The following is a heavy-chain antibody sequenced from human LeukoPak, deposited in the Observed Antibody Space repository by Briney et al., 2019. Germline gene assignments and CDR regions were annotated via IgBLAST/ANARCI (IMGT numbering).Heavy chain of an antibody. J-gene: IGHJ5*02. V-gene: IGHV1-69*05. CDR1: GGTFSSYA. CDR2: IIPIFGTA. CDR3: AREGRGYSYGQVESWFDP. D-gene: IGHD5-18*01. Sequence: ASVKVSCKASGGTFSSYAISWVRPAPGLGLEWMGRIIPIFGTANYAQKFQGRVTITTDESTSTAYMELSSLRSEDTAVYYCAREGRGYSYGQVESWFDPWGQGTLVTVSS.